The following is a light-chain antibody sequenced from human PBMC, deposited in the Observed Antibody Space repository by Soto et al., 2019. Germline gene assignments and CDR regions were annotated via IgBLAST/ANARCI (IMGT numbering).Light chain of an antibody. Sequence: DIQMTQSPSTLSAAIVDRVTITCRASQTISDWLAWHQQKPGKAPKLLIYKASSLESGVPSRFSGSGSGTEFTLTISSLQPDDFATYYCQQYNSYLYTFGQGTKVDIK. CDR3: QQYNSYLYT. CDR2: KAS. J-gene: IGKJ2*01. CDR1: QTISDW. V-gene: IGKV1-5*03.